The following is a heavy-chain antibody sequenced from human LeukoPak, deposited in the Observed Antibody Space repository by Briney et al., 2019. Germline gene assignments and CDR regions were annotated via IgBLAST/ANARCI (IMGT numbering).Heavy chain of an antibody. D-gene: IGHD3-16*01. CDR2: ISGSGGRT. J-gene: IGHJ3*02. V-gene: IGHV3-23*01. Sequence: GGSLRLSCVASGFTFSSYAMNWVRQAPGKGLEGVSAISGSGGRTYYADSVAGRFTISRDNSKNTLYLELNSLRVEDTAVYYCAISRGGDYIYDAFIWGQGTVVTVSS. CDR1: GFTFSSYA. CDR3: AISRGGDYIYDAFI.